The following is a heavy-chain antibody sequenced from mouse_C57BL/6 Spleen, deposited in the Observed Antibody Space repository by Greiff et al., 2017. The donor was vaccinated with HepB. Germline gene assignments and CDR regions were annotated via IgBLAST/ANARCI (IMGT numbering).Heavy chain of an antibody. CDR2: ISSGGDYI. CDR3: TREGFYSNYPPWFAY. D-gene: IGHD2-5*01. CDR1: GFTFSSYA. V-gene: IGHV5-9-1*02. J-gene: IGHJ3*01. Sequence: EVKLVESGEGLVKPGGSLKLSCAASGFTFSSYAMSWVRQTPEKRLEWVAYISSGGDYIYYADTVKGRFTISRDNARNTLYLQMSSLKSEDTAMYYCTREGFYSNYPPWFAYWGQGTLVTVSA.